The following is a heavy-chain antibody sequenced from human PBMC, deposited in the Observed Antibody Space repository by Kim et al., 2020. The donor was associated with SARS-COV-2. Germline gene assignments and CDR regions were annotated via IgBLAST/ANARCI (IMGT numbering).Heavy chain of an antibody. Sequence: KEDGSAKYYVDSGKGRFFISRDNAKNLLYLQMNSLTGDDTAVYYCVRDFDFWGQGVLVTVSS. CDR2: KEDGSAK. V-gene: IGHV3-7*01. CDR3: VRDFDF. J-gene: IGHJ4*02.